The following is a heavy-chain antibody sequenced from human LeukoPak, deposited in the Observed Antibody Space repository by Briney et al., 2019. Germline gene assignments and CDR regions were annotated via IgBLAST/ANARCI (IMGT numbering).Heavy chain of an antibody. CDR2: ISSSSSYI. Sequence: GGSLRLSCAASGFTFSSYNMTWVRQAPGKGLEWVSSISSSSSYIYYADSLKGRFTISRDNAKNSLYLQINSLRAEDTAVYYCSTSRFCSSTSCLFPFDSWGQGTLVTVSS. V-gene: IGHV3-21*01. J-gene: IGHJ4*02. D-gene: IGHD2-2*01. CDR3: STSRFCSSTSCLFPFDS. CDR1: GFTFSSYN.